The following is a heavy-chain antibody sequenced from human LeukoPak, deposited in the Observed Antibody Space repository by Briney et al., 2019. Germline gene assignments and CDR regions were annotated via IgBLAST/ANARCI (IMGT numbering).Heavy chain of an antibody. CDR3: ARVAMDYYDKYFDY. Sequence: PSETLSLTCTVSGGSISSYYWSWIRQPPGKGLEWIGYIYYSGSTNYNPSLKSRVTISVDTSKNQFSLKLSSVTAADTAAYYCARVAMDYYDKYFDYWGQGTLVTVSS. CDR1: GGSISSYY. V-gene: IGHV4-59*01. D-gene: IGHD3-22*01. CDR2: IYYSGST. J-gene: IGHJ4*02.